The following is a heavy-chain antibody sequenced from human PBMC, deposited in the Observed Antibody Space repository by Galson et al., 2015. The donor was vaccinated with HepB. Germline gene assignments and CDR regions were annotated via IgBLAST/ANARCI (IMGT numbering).Heavy chain of an antibody. CDR3: AKESGVGVAGNPFDY. CDR1: GFTFSSYG. J-gene: IGHJ4*02. Sequence: SLRLSCAASGFTFSSYGMHWVRQAPGKGLEWVAVISYDGSNKYYADSVKGRFTISRDNSKNTLYLQMNSLRAEDTAVYYCAKESGVGVAGNPFDYWGQGTLVTVSS. CDR2: ISYDGSNK. D-gene: IGHD3-3*01. V-gene: IGHV3-30*18.